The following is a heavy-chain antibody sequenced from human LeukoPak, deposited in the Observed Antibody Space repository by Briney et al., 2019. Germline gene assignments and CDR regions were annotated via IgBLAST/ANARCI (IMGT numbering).Heavy chain of an antibody. CDR1: GFTFSSYA. D-gene: IGHD4-17*01. Sequence: GGSLRLSCAASGFTFSSYAMSWVRQAPGKGLEWVSAISGSGGSTYYAASVEGRFTTSRANSKNTLYLQMNSLRAEDTAVYYCAKSTVTTTIYYYYGMDVWGQGTTVTVSS. CDR3: AKSTVTTTIYYYYGMDV. V-gene: IGHV3-23*01. CDR2: ISGSGGST. J-gene: IGHJ6*02.